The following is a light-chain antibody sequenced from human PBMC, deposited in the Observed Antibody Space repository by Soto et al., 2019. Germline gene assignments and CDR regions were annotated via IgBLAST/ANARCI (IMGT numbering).Light chain of an antibody. CDR3: SSYTSSSTLSTYV. J-gene: IGLJ1*01. CDR1: SRDVGGYNY. V-gene: IGLV2-14*03. Sequence: QSALTQPASVSGSPGQSMTISCTGTSRDVGGYNYVSWYQHHPGKAPKLMIYDVSNRPSGVSNRFSGSKSGNTASLIISGLQAEDEADYYCSSYTSSSTLSTYVFGTGTKVTVL. CDR2: DVS.